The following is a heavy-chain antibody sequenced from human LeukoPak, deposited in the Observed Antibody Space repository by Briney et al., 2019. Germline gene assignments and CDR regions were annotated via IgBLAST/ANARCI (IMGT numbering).Heavy chain of an antibody. Sequence: GGSLRLSCAASGLTFSSYWMHWVRQAPGKGLVWVSRINSDGSSTSYADSVKGRFTISRDNAKNTLYLQMNSLRAEDTAVYYCARDPAGIQLWLGRYFDYWGQGTLVTVSS. CDR1: GLTFSSYW. J-gene: IGHJ4*02. D-gene: IGHD5-18*01. CDR2: INSDGSST. V-gene: IGHV3-74*01. CDR3: ARDPAGIQLWLGRYFDY.